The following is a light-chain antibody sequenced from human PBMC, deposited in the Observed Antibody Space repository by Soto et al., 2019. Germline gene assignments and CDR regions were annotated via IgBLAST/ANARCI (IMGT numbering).Light chain of an antibody. V-gene: IGKV4-1*01. Sequence: IVMTQSPDSLAVSLGERATINCKSSQSVLYSSNNKNYLGWYQQKPGQPPKLLFYWAYTRQSWVEDRVSVSGSHTYFPLTIISRQAEDASVYYCQQYYVTPPTFGGGTKVEIK. CDR2: WAY. CDR3: QQYYVTPPT. J-gene: IGKJ4*01. CDR1: QSVLYSSNNKNY.